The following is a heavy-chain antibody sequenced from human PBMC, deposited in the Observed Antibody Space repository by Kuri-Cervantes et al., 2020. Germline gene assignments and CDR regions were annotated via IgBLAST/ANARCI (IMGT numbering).Heavy chain of an antibody. CDR3: AREENLGYCSGGSCYSGDY. V-gene: IGHV1-69*13. D-gene: IGHD2-15*01. CDR2: IIPIFGTA. Sequence: SVKVSCKASVGTFSSYAISWVRQAPGQGLEWMGGIIPIFGTANYAQKFQGRVTITADESTSTAYMELSSLRSEDTAVYYCAREENLGYCSGGSCYSGDYWGQGTLVTVSS. CDR1: VGTFSSYA. J-gene: IGHJ4*02.